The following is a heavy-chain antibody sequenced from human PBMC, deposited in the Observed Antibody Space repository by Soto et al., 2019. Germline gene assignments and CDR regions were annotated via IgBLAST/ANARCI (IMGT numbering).Heavy chain of an antibody. D-gene: IGHD3-22*01. V-gene: IGHV3-21*01. CDR2: ISSSSSYI. CDR1: GFTFSSYS. J-gene: IGHJ3*02. Sequence: PGGSLRLSCAASGFTFSSYSMNWVRQAPGKGLEWVSSISSSSSYIYYADSVKGRFTTSRDNAKNSLYLQMNSLRAEDTAVYYCARGGYDSSGYYYTPSAFDIWGQGTMVTV. CDR3: ARGGYDSSGYYYTPSAFDI.